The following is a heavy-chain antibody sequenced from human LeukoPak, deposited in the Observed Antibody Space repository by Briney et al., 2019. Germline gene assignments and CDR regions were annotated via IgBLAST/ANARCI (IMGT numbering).Heavy chain of an antibody. CDR3: AKGATSYCSSTSCWALKWFDP. Sequence: GGSLRLSCAASGFTFSSYAMSWVRQAPGKGLEGVSAISGSGGSTYYADSVKGRFTISRDNSKNTLYLQMNSLRAEDTAVYYCAKGATSYCSSTSCWALKWFDPWGQGTLVTVSS. D-gene: IGHD2-2*01. CDR1: GFTFSSYA. V-gene: IGHV3-23*01. J-gene: IGHJ5*02. CDR2: ISGSGGST.